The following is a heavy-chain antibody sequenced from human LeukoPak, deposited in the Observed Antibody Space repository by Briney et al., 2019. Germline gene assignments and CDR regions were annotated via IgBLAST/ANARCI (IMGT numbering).Heavy chain of an antibody. V-gene: IGHV3-7*01. J-gene: IGHJ4*02. CDR3: ATTFPYCSSANCAL. CDR2: IHPDGGVK. CDR1: GLTFRSYW. D-gene: IGHD2-15*01. Sequence: GSLRLSCAASGLTFRSYWMSWVRQAPGKGLEWVGNIHPDGGVKNYVDSVKGRFTISRDNAANSLYLQMNSLRAEDTAVYYCATTFPYCSSANCALGGQGTRVTVSS.